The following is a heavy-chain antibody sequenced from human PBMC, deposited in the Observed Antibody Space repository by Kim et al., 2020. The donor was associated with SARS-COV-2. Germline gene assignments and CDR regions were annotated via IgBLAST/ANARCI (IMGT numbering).Heavy chain of an antibody. CDR3: AKAWRWYPNLDS. J-gene: IGHJ4*02. Sequence: FYEDSVKGRFTISRDNSKNTLYLQMNSLRAEDTAVYYCAKAWRWYPNLDSWGQGTLVTVSS. D-gene: IGHD2-15*01. V-gene: IGHV3-23*01.